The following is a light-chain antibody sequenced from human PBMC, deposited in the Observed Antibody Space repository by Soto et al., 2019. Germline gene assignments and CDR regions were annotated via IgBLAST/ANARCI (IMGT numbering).Light chain of an antibody. CDR1: QSISTS. J-gene: IGKJ1*01. V-gene: IGKV1-39*01. CDR3: QQGYSRPRT. CDR2: TSS. Sequence: DIQLTQSPSSLSASVGDRVTITCRSSQSISTSLNWYQQKPGKAPNLLIFTSSNLESGVPSRFSGSGSGTDFTLTISSLQPEDFATYFCQQGYSRPRTFGQWTKVDIK.